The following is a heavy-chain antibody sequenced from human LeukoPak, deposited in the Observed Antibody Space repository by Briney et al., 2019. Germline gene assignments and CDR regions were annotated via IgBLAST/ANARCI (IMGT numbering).Heavy chain of an antibody. J-gene: IGHJ3*02. CDR1: GYTFSSYS. D-gene: IGHD4-17*01. CDR3: ATGTTVTVTPRYDASDI. V-gene: IGHV1-46*04. CDR2: ITYGGSSK. Sequence: GSLRLSCTASGYTFSSYSMHWVRQAPGKGLEWMAVITYGGSSKSYAQKLQGRVTMTRDTSTSTVYMDLSSLRSEDTAVYYCATGTTVTVTPRYDASDIWGQGTMVTVSS.